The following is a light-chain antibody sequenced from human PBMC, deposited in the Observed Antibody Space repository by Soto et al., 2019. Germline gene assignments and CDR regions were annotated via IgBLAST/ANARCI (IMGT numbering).Light chain of an antibody. J-gene: IGLJ1*01. CDR1: SSDVGGYNY. CDR3: SSYVGINNSNFV. Sequence: QSVLTQPPSASGSPGQSVTISCTGTSSDVGGYNYVSWYQHHPGKAPKLIISEVNKRPSGVPDRFSGSKSGNTASLTVSGLQLEDEADYYCSSYVGINNSNFVFGTGTKLTVL. CDR2: EVN. V-gene: IGLV2-8*01.